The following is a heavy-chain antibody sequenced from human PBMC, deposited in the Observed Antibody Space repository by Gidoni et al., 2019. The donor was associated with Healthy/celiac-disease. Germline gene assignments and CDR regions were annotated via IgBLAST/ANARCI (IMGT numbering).Heavy chain of an antibody. CDR3: ARPWGVTGTTLYFDL. V-gene: IGHV1-46*03. D-gene: IGHD1-7*01. CDR1: GYTFTSYY. Sequence: QVQLVQSGAEVKKPGASVKVSCKASGYTFTSYYMHWVRQAPGQGLEWMGIINPSGGSTSYAQKFQGRVTMTRDTSTSTVYMELSSLRSEDTAVYYCARPWGVTGTTLYFDLWGRGTLVTVSS. J-gene: IGHJ2*01. CDR2: INPSGGST.